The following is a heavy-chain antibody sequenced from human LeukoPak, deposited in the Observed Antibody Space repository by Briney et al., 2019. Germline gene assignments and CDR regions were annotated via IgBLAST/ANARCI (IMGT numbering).Heavy chain of an antibody. CDR1: GFTFSTYW. Sequence: GGSLRLSCAASGFTFSTYWMSWVRQTPGKGLEWVANIKEDGSEKYYVDSVKGRFTISRDNAENSLYLQMNSLRAEDTALYYCARGGSYXAXXNFDYWGQGTLVTVSS. V-gene: IGHV3-7*01. D-gene: IGHD1-26*01. J-gene: IGHJ4*02. CDR3: ARGGSYXAXXNFDY. CDR2: IKEDGSEK.